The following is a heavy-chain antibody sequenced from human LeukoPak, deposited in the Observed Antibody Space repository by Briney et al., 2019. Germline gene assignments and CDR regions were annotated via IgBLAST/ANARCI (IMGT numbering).Heavy chain of an antibody. J-gene: IGHJ6*02. CDR3: AGFTSSSWYYYGMDV. CDR1: GFTFSSYS. D-gene: IGHD6-13*01. CDR2: ISSSSSYI. V-gene: IGHV3-21*01. Sequence: PGGSLRLSCAASGFTFSSYSMNWVRQAPGKGLEWVSSISSSSSYIYYADSVKGRFTISRDNAKNSLYLQMNSLRAEDTAVYYCAGFTSSSWYYYGMDVWGQGTTVTVSS.